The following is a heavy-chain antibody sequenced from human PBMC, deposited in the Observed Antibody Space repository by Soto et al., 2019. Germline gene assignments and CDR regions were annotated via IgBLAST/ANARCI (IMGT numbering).Heavy chain of an antibody. J-gene: IGHJ5*02. CDR2: IYYSGST. V-gene: IGHV4-61*08. CDR3: ARIPVDTGMIYWFDP. CDR1: GGSVSSGDYY. Sequence: SETLSLTCTVSGGSVSSGDYYWSWIRQPPGKGLEWIGHIYYSGSTSFNPSLKSRVTISVDTSKNRFSLKVNSVAAADTAVYYCARIPVDTGMIYWFDPWGQGTLVTVSS. D-gene: IGHD5-18*01.